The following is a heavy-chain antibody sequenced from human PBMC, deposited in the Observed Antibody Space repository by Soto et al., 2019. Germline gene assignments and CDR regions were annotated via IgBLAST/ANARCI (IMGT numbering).Heavy chain of an antibody. D-gene: IGHD6-13*01. V-gene: IGHV3-23*01. CDR3: AKDGPTDYSSSWLGY. CDR1: GFTCSSYA. CDR2: ISGRGGST. Sequence: EVQLLESGGGLVQPGGSLRLSCAASGFTCSSYAMSWVRQAPGTGLEGVSGISGRGGSTYYADYVKGRFNISRDNSKNTLYLQVNSLRAEDTAVYYCAKDGPTDYSSSWLGYWGQGTLVTVSS. J-gene: IGHJ4*02.